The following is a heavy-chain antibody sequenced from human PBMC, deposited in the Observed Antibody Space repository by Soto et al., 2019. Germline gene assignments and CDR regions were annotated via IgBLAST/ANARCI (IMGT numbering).Heavy chain of an antibody. D-gene: IGHD6-13*01. CDR3: ARDLVKRYTGYSSSQFAP. J-gene: IGHJ5*02. Sequence: ASVKVSCKASGYTFTSYGISWVRQAPGQGLEWMGWISAYNGNTNYAQKLQGRVTMTTDTSTSTAYMELRSLRSDDTAVYYCARDLVKRYTGYSSSQFAPWGQGTLVTVSS. CDR2: ISAYNGNT. CDR1: GYTFTSYG. V-gene: IGHV1-18*04.